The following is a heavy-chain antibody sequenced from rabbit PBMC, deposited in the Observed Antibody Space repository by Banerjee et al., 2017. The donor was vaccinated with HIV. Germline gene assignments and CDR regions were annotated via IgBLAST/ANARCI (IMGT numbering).Heavy chain of an antibody. V-gene: IGHV1S40*01. CDR3: ARDGYAGYGPLYYFNL. Sequence: QSLEESGGDLVKPGTSLTLTCTASGFTLNIYEMCWVRQAPGKGLEWIACIYAGDTGSTYYASWAKGRFTISKTTSTTVTLQMTSLTAADTAAYFCARDGYAGYGPLYYFNLWGQGTLVTVS. CDR1: GFTLNIYE. D-gene: IGHD7-1*01. CDR2: IYAGDTGST. J-gene: IGHJ4*01.